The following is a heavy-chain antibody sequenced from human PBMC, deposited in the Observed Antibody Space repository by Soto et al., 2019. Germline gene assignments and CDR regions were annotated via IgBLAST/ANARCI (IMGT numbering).Heavy chain of an antibody. CDR2: IIPIYHSP. D-gene: IGHD1-1*01. Sequence: QVQLVQSGAEVKKPGSSVKVSCKASGGTFSTYAVSWVRQAPGHGLEWLGGIIPIYHSPNYAQRFEGRVTITADESTNKAYMELNSLTSEDTAVYYCATGTNGTTGWFHPWGQGTQVTVSS. V-gene: IGHV1-69*01. CDR1: GGTFSTYA. J-gene: IGHJ5*02. CDR3: ATGTNGTTGWFHP.